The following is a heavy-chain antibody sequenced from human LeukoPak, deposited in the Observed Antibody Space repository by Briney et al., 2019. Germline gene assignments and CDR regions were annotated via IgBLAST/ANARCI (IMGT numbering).Heavy chain of an antibody. V-gene: IGHV3-48*04. CDR3: SRLRGYSYGYADY. CDR2: ISGSGSTI. D-gene: IGHD5-18*01. CDR1: GFTFSSYS. Sequence: VGSLRLSCAASGFTFSSYSMNWVRQAPGKGLEWVSYISGSGSTIDYADSVKGRFTISRDNAKNSLYLQMNSLRAEDTAVYYCSRLRGYSYGYADYWGQGTLVTVSS. J-gene: IGHJ4*02.